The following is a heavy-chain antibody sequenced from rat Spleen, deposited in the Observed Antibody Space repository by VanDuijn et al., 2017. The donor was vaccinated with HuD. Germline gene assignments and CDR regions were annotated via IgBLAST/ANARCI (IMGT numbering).Heavy chain of an antibody. CDR3: ARETGYNSYFDY. CDR1: GLSFSNYD. V-gene: IGHV5-29*01. CDR2: ISYDGSST. J-gene: IGHJ2*01. Sequence: EVQLVESGGGLVQPGRSMKLSCAASGLSFSNYDMAWVRQAPTKGLEWVATISYDGSSTYYRDSVKGRFTISRDIAKRTLYLQMDSLRSEDTATYYCARETGYNSYFDYWGQGVMVTVSS. D-gene: IGHD4-1*01.